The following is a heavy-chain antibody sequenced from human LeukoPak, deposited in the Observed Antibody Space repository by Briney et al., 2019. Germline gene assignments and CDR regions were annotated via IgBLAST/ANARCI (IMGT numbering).Heavy chain of an antibody. Sequence: PSETLSLTCTVSGYSISSGYYWGWIRQPPGKGLEWIGSIYHSGSTYYNPSLKSRVTISVDTSKNQFSLKPSSVTAADTAVYYCARDGYNLWAFDIWGQGTMVTVSS. V-gene: IGHV4-38-2*02. CDR1: GYSISSGYY. D-gene: IGHD5-24*01. CDR2: IYHSGST. CDR3: ARDGYNLWAFDI. J-gene: IGHJ3*02.